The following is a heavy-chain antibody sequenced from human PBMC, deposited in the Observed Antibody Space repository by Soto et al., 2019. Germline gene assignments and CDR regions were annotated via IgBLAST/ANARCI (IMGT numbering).Heavy chain of an antibody. CDR1: GGPVSSSNW. CDR3: ASVGSDYDNSGSYLP. CDR2: IYHSGST. D-gene: IGHD3-22*01. J-gene: IGHJ5*02. V-gene: IGHV4-4*02. Sequence: SETLSLTCIVSGGPVSSSNWWSWVRQPPGKGLEWIGEIYHSGSTTYNPSLKSRATISVDKSENQFSLRLKSVTAADTAVYYCASVGSDYDNSGSYLPWGPGTLVTVSS.